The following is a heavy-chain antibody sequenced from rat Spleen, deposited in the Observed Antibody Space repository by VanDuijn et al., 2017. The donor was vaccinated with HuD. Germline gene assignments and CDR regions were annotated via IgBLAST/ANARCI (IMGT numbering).Heavy chain of an antibody. Sequence: EVELVESGGGLVQPGRSLKLSCVASGFTFSNYYMAWVRQSPTKGLEWVAYISIGGNTAFDRDSVKGRFTISRDDAKRTLYLQMDSLRSEDTATYYCTTGLHWGQGVMVTVSS. D-gene: IGHD4-1*01. V-gene: IGHV5-27*01. CDR2: ISIGGNTA. CDR3: TTGLH. J-gene: IGHJ2*01. CDR1: GFTFSNYY.